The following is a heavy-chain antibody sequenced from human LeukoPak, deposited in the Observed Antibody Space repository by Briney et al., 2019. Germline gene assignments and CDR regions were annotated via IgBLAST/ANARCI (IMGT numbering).Heavy chain of an antibody. CDR1: GFTFSSYA. D-gene: IGHD6-13*01. CDR2: ISGSGGST. J-gene: IGHJ5*02. CDR3: AKLPSCWYVEGDWFDP. V-gene: IGHV3-23*01. Sequence: GGSLRLSCAASGFTFSSYAMSWVRQAPGKGLEWVSAISGSGGSTYYADSVKGRFTISRDNSKNTLYLQMNSLRAEDTAVYYCAKLPSCWYVEGDWFDPWGQGTLVTVSS.